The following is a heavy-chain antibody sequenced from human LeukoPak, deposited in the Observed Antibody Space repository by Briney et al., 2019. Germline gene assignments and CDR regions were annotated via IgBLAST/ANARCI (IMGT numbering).Heavy chain of an antibody. Sequence: PGGSLRLSCAASGFFFRSYEMNWVRQAPGKGLEWVSYISSSGTTINYADSVKGRFTISRDNTNNALYLQMNSLRAEDTAVYYCVRLRDYGGNSDGFDIWGQGTMVTVSS. CDR2: ISSSGTTI. V-gene: IGHV3-48*03. CDR1: GFFFRSYE. CDR3: VRLRDYGGNSDGFDI. D-gene: IGHD4-23*01. J-gene: IGHJ3*02.